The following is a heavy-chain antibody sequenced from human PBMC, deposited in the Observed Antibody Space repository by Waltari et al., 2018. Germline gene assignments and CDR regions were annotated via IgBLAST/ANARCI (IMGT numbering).Heavy chain of an antibody. J-gene: IGHJ4*02. Sequence: EVQLVVSGGGLVQPGGSLRLSCAASVFTFSTYSMYLGPQAPGKGLEWVSAISGSGGTTYYADSVKGRFTISRDNSKNTLYLQMNSLRAEDTAVYYCANWKTGEIDYWGQGTLVTVSS. CDR3: ANWKTGEIDY. CDR2: ISGSGGTT. D-gene: IGHD7-27*01. CDR1: VFTFSTYS. V-gene: IGHV3-23*04.